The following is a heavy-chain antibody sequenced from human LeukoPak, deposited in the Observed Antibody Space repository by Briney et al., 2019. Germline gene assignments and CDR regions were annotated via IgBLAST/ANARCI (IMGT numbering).Heavy chain of an antibody. Sequence: SVKVSCKASGGTFSSYAISWVRQAPGQGLEWMGGTIPIFGTANYAQKFQGRVTITTDESTSTAYMELSSLRSEDTAVYYCAGDTKIYGDYVGWYFDLWDRGTLVTVSS. CDR1: GGTFSSYA. CDR2: TIPIFGTA. V-gene: IGHV1-69*05. J-gene: IGHJ2*01. D-gene: IGHD4-17*01. CDR3: AGDTKIYGDYVGWYFDL.